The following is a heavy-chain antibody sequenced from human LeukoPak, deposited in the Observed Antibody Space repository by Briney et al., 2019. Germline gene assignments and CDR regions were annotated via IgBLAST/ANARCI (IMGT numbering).Heavy chain of an antibody. Sequence: PSETLSLTCTVSGGSISSSSYYWGWIRQPPGKGLEWTGSIYYSGSTYYNPSLKSRVTISVDTSKNQFSLKLSSVTAADTAVYYCARKGLYGTRAFDYWGQGTLVTVSS. CDR3: ARKGLYGTRAFDY. CDR1: GGSISSSSYY. CDR2: IYYSGST. D-gene: IGHD1-1*01. J-gene: IGHJ4*02. V-gene: IGHV4-39*07.